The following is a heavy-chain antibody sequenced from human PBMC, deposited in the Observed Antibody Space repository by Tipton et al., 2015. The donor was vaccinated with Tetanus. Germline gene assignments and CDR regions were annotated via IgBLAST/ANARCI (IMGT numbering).Heavy chain of an antibody. J-gene: IGHJ4*02. CDR3: ARHPPPYYYGSGSYLDY. CDR1: GGSISGSSYY. D-gene: IGHD3-10*01. Sequence: TLSLTCSVSGGSISGSSYYWSWIRQPPGKGLEWIGSIYYSGSTFYHPSLQSRVTISVDTSKNQFSLRLSSVTAADTAVYFCARHPPPYYYGSGSYLDYWGQGTPVTVSS. CDR2: IYYSGST. V-gene: IGHV4-39*01.